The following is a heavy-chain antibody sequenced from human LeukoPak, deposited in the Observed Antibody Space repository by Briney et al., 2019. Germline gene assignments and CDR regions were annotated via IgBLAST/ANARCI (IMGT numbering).Heavy chain of an antibody. CDR1: GYSFTDYY. J-gene: IGHJ4*02. Sequence: ASVKVSCKASGYSFTDYYMHWVRQAPGQGLEWMGWISPRSGDTSYAQKFQGRFTMTRDTSINTVDMDLSGLTSDDTAVFYCARGREIHGGSDTKLDDYWGQGTLVTVSS. V-gene: IGHV1-2*02. D-gene: IGHD3-10*01. CDR2: ISPRSGDT. CDR3: ARGREIHGGSDTKLDDY.